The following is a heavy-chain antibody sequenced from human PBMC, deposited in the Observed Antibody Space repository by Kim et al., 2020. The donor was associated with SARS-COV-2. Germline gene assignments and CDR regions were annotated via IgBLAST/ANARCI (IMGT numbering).Heavy chain of an antibody. CDR3: ARRESSSPTD. CDR2: IYYSGST. J-gene: IGHJ4*02. D-gene: IGHD6-6*01. CDR1: GGSISSSSYY. V-gene: IGHV4-39*01. Sequence: SETLSLTCTVSGGSISSSSYYWGWIRQPPGKGLEWIGSIYYSGSTYYNPSLKSRVTISVDTSKNQFSLKLSSVTAADTAVYYCARRESSSPTDWGQGTLVTVSS.